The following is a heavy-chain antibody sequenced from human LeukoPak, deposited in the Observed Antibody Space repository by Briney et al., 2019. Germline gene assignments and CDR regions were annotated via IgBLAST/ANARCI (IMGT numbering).Heavy chain of an antibody. Sequence: SETLSLTCTVSGGSISSYYWSWIRQPPGKGLEWIGYIYYSGSTNYNPSLKSRVTISVDTSKNQFSLKLSSVTSADTAVYYCATQPSSSHWYYFDYWGQGALVTVSS. CDR3: ATQPSSSHWYYFDY. J-gene: IGHJ4*02. D-gene: IGHD6-13*01. CDR2: IYYSGST. V-gene: IGHV4-59*01. CDR1: GGSISSYY.